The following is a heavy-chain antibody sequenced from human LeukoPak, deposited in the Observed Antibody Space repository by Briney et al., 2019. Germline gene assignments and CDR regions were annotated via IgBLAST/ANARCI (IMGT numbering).Heavy chain of an antibody. CDR1: GYTFTSYD. CDR3: ARAHETQQLCWFDP. CDR2: MNPKSGNT. D-gene: IGHD6-13*01. V-gene: IGHV1-8*01. J-gene: IGHJ5*02. Sequence: GASVKVSCKASGYTFTSYDINWVRQATGQGLEWVGWMNPKSGNTGYAQKFQGRLTMTRNPSIRTAYMELSSLSSEDTAVYYCARAHETQQLCWFDPWGQGTLATVPS.